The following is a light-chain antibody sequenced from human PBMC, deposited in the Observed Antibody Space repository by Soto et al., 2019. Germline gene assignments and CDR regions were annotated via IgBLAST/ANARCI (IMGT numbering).Light chain of an antibody. V-gene: IGKV1-17*01. CDR3: LQYGSFPFS. CDR1: QGIDNH. CDR2: GAS. Sequence: DIQGTQSPSSLSASVGDRVTITCRASQGIDNHLAWYQQKPGKAPKLLIYGASTLPSGVPSRFSGSASGTEFSLTISSLQPEDFATYYCLQYGSFPFSFGPGTKVD. J-gene: IGKJ3*01.